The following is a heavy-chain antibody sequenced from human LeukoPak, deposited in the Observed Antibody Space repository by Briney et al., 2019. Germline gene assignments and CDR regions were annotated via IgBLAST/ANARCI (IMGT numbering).Heavy chain of an antibody. D-gene: IGHD6-13*01. CDR3: ARGLRHSSSWLTWFDP. J-gene: IGHJ5*02. CDR1: GYSFTSYW. V-gene: IGHV5-51*01. Sequence: GESLKTSCKGSGYSFTSYWIGWVRQMPGKGLEWMGIIYPGDSDTRYSPSFQGQVTISADKSINTAYLQWSSLKASDTAMYYCARGLRHSSSWLTWFDPWGQGTLVTVSS. CDR2: IYPGDSDT.